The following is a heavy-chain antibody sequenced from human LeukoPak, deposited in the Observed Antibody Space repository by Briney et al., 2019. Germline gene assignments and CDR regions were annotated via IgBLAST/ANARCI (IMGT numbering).Heavy chain of an antibody. CDR1: DYTLNRYG. CDR3: AREENYYDSSGLHYYYMDV. CDR2: ISAYNGHT. V-gene: IGHV1-18*01. J-gene: IGHJ6*03. Sequence: ASVKVSCKASDYTLNRYGISWVRQAPGQGLEWMGWISAYNGHTKNAQKFQGRVTMTTDTSTDTAYMELRSLRSDDSAVYYCAREENYYDSSGLHYYYMDVWGKGTTVTVSS. D-gene: IGHD3-22*01.